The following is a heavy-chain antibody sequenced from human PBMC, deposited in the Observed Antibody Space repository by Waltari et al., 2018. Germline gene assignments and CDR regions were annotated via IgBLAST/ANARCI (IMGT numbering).Heavy chain of an antibody. D-gene: IGHD3-16*01. CDR1: GGSISSYY. CDR3: AREWGRSPADYYYYMDV. CDR2: IYTSGST. V-gene: IGHV4-4*07. Sequence: QVQLQESGPGLVKPSETLSLTCTVSGGSISSYYWSWIRQPAGKGLEWIGRIYTSGSTNYNPSLKSRVTMSVDTSKNQFSLKLSSVTAADTAVYYCAREWGRSPADYYYYMDVWGKGTTVTISS. J-gene: IGHJ6*03.